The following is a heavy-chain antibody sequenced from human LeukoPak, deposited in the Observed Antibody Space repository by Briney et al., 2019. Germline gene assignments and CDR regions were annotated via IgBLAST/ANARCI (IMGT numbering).Heavy chain of an antibody. CDR2: ISAYNGNT. Sequence: ASVKVSCKASGYTFTSYGISWVRQAPGQGLEWMGWISAYNGNTNYAQKLQGRVTMPTDTSTSTAYMELRRLRSDDTAVYYCPRDHKGYSSGWYIDYWGQGTLVTVSS. V-gene: IGHV1-18*01. CDR1: GYTFTSYG. J-gene: IGHJ4*02. CDR3: PRDHKGYSSGWYIDY. D-gene: IGHD6-19*01.